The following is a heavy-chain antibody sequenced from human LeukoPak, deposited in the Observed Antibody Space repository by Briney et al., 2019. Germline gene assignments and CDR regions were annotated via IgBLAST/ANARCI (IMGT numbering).Heavy chain of an antibody. Sequence: SETLSLTCTVSGGSTSSGDYYWSWIRQPPGKGLEWIGYIYYSGSTYYNPSLKSRVTISVDTSKNQFSLKLSSVTAADTAVYYCARILYGDYYFGYWGQGTLVTVSS. V-gene: IGHV4-30-4*01. CDR3: ARILYGDYYFGY. J-gene: IGHJ4*02. CDR2: IYYSGST. D-gene: IGHD4-17*01. CDR1: GGSTSSGDYY.